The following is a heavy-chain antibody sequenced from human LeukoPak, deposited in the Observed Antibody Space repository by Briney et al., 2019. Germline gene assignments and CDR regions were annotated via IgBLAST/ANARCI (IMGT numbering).Heavy chain of an antibody. J-gene: IGHJ4*02. CDR2: INPSGGST. CDR3: ARVGYDILTGSLFDY. Sequence: GASVKVSCKASGYTFTSYAMNWVRQAPGQGHEWMGIINPSGGSTNYGQKFQGRVTMTRDMSTSTVYMELSSLRSEDTAVYYCARVGYDILTGSLFDYWGQGTLVTVSS. D-gene: IGHD3-9*01. V-gene: IGHV1-46*01. CDR1: GYTFTSYA.